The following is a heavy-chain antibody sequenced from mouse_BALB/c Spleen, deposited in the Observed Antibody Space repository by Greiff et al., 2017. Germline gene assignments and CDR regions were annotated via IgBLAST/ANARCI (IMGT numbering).Heavy chain of an antibody. Sequence: EVKVVESGGGLVQPGGSRKLSCAASGFTFSSFGMHWVRQAPEKGLEWVAYISSGSSTIYYADTVKGRFTISRDNPKNTLFLQMTSLRSEDTAMYYCARSPYGNYYYAMDYWGQGTSVTVSS. CDR3: ARSPYGNYYYAMDY. D-gene: IGHD2-1*01. CDR2: ISSGSSTI. V-gene: IGHV5-17*02. J-gene: IGHJ4*01. CDR1: GFTFSSFG.